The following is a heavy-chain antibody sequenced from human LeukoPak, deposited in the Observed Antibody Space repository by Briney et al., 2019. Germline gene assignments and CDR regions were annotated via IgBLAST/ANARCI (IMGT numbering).Heavy chain of an antibody. CDR2: INHSGSA. Sequence: SETLSLTCAVYGGSFTSYYWNWIRQPPGKGLEWIGEINHSGSANYNTSLKSRITTSLDTSKNQFSLQLSSLTAADTAVYYCARKRYSGYDIDYGGQGILVTVS. J-gene: IGHJ4*02. CDR1: GGSFTSYY. D-gene: IGHD5-12*01. CDR3: ARKRYSGYDIDY. V-gene: IGHV4-34*01.